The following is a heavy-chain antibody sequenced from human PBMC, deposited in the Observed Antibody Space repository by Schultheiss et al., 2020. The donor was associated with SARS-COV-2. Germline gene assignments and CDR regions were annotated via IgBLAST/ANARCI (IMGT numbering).Heavy chain of an antibody. CDR2: ISHSGTT. CDR1: GGSISSYY. CDR3: ARGRYSGGEDPFDY. V-gene: IGHV4-59*12. D-gene: IGHD5-12*01. J-gene: IGHJ4*02. Sequence: SETLSLTCTVSGGSISSYYWSWIRQPPGKGLEWIGEISHSGTTNYNPSLKSRVTISVDKSKNQFSLKVRSVTAADTAVYYCARGRYSGGEDPFDYWGQGTLVTVSS.